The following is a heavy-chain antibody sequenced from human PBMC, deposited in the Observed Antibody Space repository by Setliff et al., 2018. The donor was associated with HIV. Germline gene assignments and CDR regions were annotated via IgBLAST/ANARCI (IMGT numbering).Heavy chain of an antibody. CDR2: VDYSGST. V-gene: IGHV4-39*01. D-gene: IGHD2-2*01. CDR3: ARRAYCSSTTCFDN. CDR1: GGSISTNNFF. J-gene: IGHJ4*02. Sequence: SETLSLTCTVSGGSISTNNFFWGWLRQPPGKGLEWIGTVDYSGSTNYTPSLKSRVTISVDTSNNHFSLRLTSVTAADTAVYYCARRAYCSSTTCFDNWGQGTLVTVSS.